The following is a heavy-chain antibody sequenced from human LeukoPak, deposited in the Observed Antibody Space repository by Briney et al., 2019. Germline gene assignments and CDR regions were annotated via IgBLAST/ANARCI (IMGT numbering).Heavy chain of an antibody. V-gene: IGHV1-46*01. CDR1: GYTFTSYY. CDR2: INPRGGST. CDR3: ARHRSGGSQDDAFDI. D-gene: IGHD2-15*01. J-gene: IGHJ3*02. Sequence: ASVKVSCKASGYTFTSYYMHWVRQAPGQGPEWMGIINPRGGSTDYAQKFQGRVTMTSDTSTSTVYMELNSLRAEDTAVYYCARHRSGGSQDDAFDIWGQGTMVTVSS.